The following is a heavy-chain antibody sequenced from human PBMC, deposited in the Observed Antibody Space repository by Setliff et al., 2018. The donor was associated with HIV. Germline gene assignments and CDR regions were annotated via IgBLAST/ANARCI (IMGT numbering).Heavy chain of an antibody. D-gene: IGHD2-2*01. CDR1: TGSISSGGYY. CDR2: IYYSGST. V-gene: IGHV4-31*03. Sequence: SETLSLTCTVSTGSISSGGYYWNWIRQHPGKGLEWIGYIYYSGSTYYNPSLKSRVTIPVDTSKTQFSLKLSSVTAADTAVYYCARTRGGCMTSSCPTSYYYYYMDVWGRGTTVTVSS. CDR3: ARTRGGCMTSSCPTSYYYYYMDV. J-gene: IGHJ6*03.